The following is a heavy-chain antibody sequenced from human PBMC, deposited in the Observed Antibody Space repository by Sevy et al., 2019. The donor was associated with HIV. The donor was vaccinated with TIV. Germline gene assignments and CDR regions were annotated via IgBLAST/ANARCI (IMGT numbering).Heavy chain of an antibody. CDR2: IYYNGHT. CDR3: AREAGGYDYDYGMDV. J-gene: IGHJ6*02. CDR1: GGTIVSSGHY. Sequence: SEPLSLTCSVSGGTIVSSGHYWGWIRQTPGKGLEWIGSIYYNGHTYYNPSLNSRLTISIDTSKNQFSLNLRSVTAADTAIYFCAREAGGYDYDYGMDVWGQWTTVTVSS. V-gene: IGHV4-39*02. D-gene: IGHD5-12*01.